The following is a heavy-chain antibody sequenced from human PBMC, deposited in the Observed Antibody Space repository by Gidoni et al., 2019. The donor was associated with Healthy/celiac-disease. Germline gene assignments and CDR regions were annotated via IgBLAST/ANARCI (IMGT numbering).Heavy chain of an antibody. CDR1: GFTFSDYY. V-gene: IGHV3-11*01. D-gene: IGHD4-17*01. J-gene: IGHJ6*02. Sequence: HVQLVESGGGLVTPGWSLRLSCAASGFTFSDYYMSWLRQAPGKGLEWVSYISSSGSTIYYADSVKGRFTISRDNAKNSLYLQMNSLRAEDTAVYYCARDLWGLVGSAYGGKAGSYGMDVWGQGTTVTVSS. CDR3: ARDLWGLVGSAYGGKAGSYGMDV. CDR2: ISSSGSTI.